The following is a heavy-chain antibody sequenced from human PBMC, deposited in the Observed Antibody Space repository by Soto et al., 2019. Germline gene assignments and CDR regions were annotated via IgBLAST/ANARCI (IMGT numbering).Heavy chain of an antibody. D-gene: IGHD2-21*02. Sequence: PGGSLRLSCVASGFTFSRYWLTWVRQAPGKGLEWLANIKEDGSEIYYVDSVKGRFTTSRDNAKNSLYLQMNSLRAEDTAVYYFAGVVSGRDCGDCFGCWGRGTMGAVAS. CDR2: IKEDGSEI. J-gene: IGHJ4*02. CDR3: AGVVSGRDCGDCFGC. CDR1: GFTFSRYW. V-gene: IGHV3-7*03.